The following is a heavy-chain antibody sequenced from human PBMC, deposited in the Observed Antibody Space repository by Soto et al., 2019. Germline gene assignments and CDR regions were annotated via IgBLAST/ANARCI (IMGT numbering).Heavy chain of an antibody. Sequence: SETLSLTGTVSAASFSKYYWTWIRQPPGKGLEWIGYIYFNGNTKYNPSLEGRLTISIDTSKKEFSLKLTSVTAADAAVYYCASVTFGGIVLAHWGQGTLVTVSS. CDR3: ASVTFGGIVLAH. J-gene: IGHJ4*02. CDR1: AASFSKYY. CDR2: IYFNGNT. D-gene: IGHD3-16*01. V-gene: IGHV4-59*01.